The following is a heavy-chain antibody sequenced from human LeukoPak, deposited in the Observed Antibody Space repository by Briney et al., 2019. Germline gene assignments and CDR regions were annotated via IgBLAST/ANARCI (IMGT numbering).Heavy chain of an antibody. J-gene: IGHJ4*02. CDR3: VTEVRRPYFDS. CDR1: GFTFSSYG. Sequence: GGSLRLSCAASGFTFSSYGMHWVRQAPGKGLEWVAFIHYDGSYKYYADSVKGRFTISRDNSENTLYLQMNSLRPEDTAVYYCVTEVRRPYFDSWGQGTLVTVSS. D-gene: IGHD4-17*01. V-gene: IGHV3-30*02. CDR2: IHYDGSYK.